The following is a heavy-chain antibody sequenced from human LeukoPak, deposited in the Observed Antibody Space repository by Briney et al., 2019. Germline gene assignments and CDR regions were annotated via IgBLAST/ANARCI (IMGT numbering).Heavy chain of an antibody. V-gene: IGHV4-4*07. Sequence: PSETLSLTCTVSGGSISSYYWSWIRQPAGKGLEWIGRIYTSGSTNYNPSLKSRVTISVDKSKSQFSLKLSSVTAADTAVYYCVRSYYFSHWGQGTLVTVSS. CDR3: VRSYYFSH. D-gene: IGHD3-10*01. CDR1: GGSISSYY. J-gene: IGHJ4*02. CDR2: IYTSGST.